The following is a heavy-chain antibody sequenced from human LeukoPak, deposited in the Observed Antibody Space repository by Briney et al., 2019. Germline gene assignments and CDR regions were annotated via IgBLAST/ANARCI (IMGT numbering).Heavy chain of an antibody. J-gene: IGHJ4*02. CDR3: ARGGGDVDTAIPPYFDY. CDR1: GFTFDDYG. D-gene: IGHD5-18*01. CDR2: INWNGGST. V-gene: IGHV3-20*04. Sequence: GGSLRLSCAASGFTFDDYGMSWVGQAPGKGLEGVSGINWNGGSTGYADSVKGRFTISRDNAKNSLYLQKNSLRAEDTALYYCARGGGDVDTAIPPYFDYWGQGTLVTVSS.